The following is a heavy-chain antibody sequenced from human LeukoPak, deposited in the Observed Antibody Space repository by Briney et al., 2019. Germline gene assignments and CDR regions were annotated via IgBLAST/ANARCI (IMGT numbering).Heavy chain of an antibody. CDR2: IWYDGSNK. J-gene: IGHJ3*02. D-gene: IGHD2-2*01. CDR3: AKDKGYCSSTSCWRTAFDI. CDR1: GFTFSSYG. Sequence: PGRSLRLSCAASGFTFSSYGTHWVRQAPGKGLEWVAVIWYDGSNKYYADSVKGRFTISRDNSKNTLYLQMNSQRAEDTAVYYCAKDKGYCSSTSCWRTAFDIWGQGTMVTVSS. V-gene: IGHV3-33*06.